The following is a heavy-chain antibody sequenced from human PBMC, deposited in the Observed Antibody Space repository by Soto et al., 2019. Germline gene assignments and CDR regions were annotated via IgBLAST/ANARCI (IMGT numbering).Heavy chain of an antibody. CDR1: GYTFTSYA. V-gene: IGHV1-3*01. CDR2: INAGNGNT. Sequence: QVQLVQSGAEVKKPGASVKVSCKASGYTFTSYAMHWVRQAPGQRLEWMGWINAGNGNTKYSQKFQGRVSITRDTSASTAYMELSSLRSEDTAVYYCARGPNPYYFDNWGQGTLVTVSS. J-gene: IGHJ4*02. CDR3: ARGPNPYYFDN.